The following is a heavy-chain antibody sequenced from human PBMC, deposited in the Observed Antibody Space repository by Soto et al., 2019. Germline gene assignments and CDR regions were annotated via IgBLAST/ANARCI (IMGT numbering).Heavy chain of an antibody. CDR2: ISAYNGNT. D-gene: IGHD3-3*01. CDR1: GYTYTSYG. Sequence: ASVKVSCKASGYTYTSYGISWVRQAPGQGLEWMGWISAYNGNTNYAQKLQGRVTMTTDTSTSTAYMELRSLRSDDTAVYYCARDRPVGTIFGVVIRSYYYYYGMDVWGQGTTVTVS. CDR3: ARDRPVGTIFGVVIRSYYYYYGMDV. V-gene: IGHV1-18*04. J-gene: IGHJ6*02.